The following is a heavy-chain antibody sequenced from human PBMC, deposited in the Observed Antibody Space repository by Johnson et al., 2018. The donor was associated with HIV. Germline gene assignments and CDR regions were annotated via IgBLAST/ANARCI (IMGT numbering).Heavy chain of an antibody. CDR1: GFTFDDYG. D-gene: IGHD2-21*02. V-gene: IGHV3-20*04. J-gene: IGHJ3*02. Sequence: VQLVESGGGVVRPGGSLRLSCAASGFTFDDYGMSWVRQAPGKALAWVSGIHWNGGSSGYADSVKGRFTISRDNAKNSLNLQMHSRRDEDTAVYYCARRPVTALFDIWGHGTLVTVSS. CDR3: ARRPVTALFDI. CDR2: IHWNGGSS.